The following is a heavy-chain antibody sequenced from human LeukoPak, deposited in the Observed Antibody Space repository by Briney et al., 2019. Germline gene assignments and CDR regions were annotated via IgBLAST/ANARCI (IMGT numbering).Heavy chain of an antibody. J-gene: IGHJ1*01. CDR1: GYTFTSYD. D-gene: IGHD2-2*01. V-gene: IGHV1-8*01. CDR3: ARAADDIVVVPAAMVNFQH. Sequence: ASVKVSCKASGYTFTSYDINWVRQATGQGLEWMGWMNPNSGNTGYAQKFQGRVTMTRNTSISTAYMELSSLRSEDTAVYYCARAADDIVVVPAAMVNFQHWGQGTLVTVSS. CDR2: MNPNSGNT.